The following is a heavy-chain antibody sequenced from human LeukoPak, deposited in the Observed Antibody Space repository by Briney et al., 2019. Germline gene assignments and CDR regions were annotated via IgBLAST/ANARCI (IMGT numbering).Heavy chain of an antibody. CDR2: IWYDGSNK. J-gene: IGHJ1*01. Sequence: PGRSLRLSCAASGFTFSSYAMHWVRQAPGKGLEWVAVIWYDGSNKYYADSVKGRFTISRDNSKNTLYLQMNSLRAEDTAVYYCAREPLFCSSTSCYIYFQHWGQGTLVTVSS. CDR1: GFTFSSYA. CDR3: AREPLFCSSTSCYIYFQH. D-gene: IGHD2-2*02. V-gene: IGHV3-33*08.